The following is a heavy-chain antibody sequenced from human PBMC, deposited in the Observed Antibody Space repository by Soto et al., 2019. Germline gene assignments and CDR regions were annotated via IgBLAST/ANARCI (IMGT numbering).Heavy chain of an antibody. J-gene: IGHJ4*02. CDR2: ISAYNGKT. D-gene: IGHD6-19*01. V-gene: IGHV1-18*01. CDR3: ARLLSGWYSDY. Sequence: ASVKVSCKASGGTFSSYAISWVRQAPGQGLEWMGWISAYNGKTNYAQKLQGRVTMTTDTSTSTAYMELRSLRSDDTAVYYCARLLSGWYSDYWGPGTLVTVS. CDR1: GGTFSSYA.